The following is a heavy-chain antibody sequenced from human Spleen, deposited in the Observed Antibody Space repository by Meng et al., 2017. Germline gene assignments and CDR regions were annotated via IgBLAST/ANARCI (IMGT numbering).Heavy chain of an antibody. V-gene: IGHV3-7*01. CDR2: IKQDGSER. D-gene: IGHD1-7*01. CDR3: ARVERNYGDAFDI. J-gene: IGHJ3*02. CDR1: GFTFRSYW. Sequence: GESLKISCAASGFTFRSYWMTWVRQAPGKGLEWVASIKQDGSERHYVDSVKGRFTISRDNAKNSLFFQMNGLRVDDTAVYYCARVERNYGDAFDIWGQGTLVTVSS.